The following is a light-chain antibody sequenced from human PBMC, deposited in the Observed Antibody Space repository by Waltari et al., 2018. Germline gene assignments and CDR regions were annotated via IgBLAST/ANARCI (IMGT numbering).Light chain of an antibody. Sequence: DIQMTQSPSSLAASVGDRVTITCRASQGISQFLAWFRQKPGKAPESLIYGASSLQSGVPSRFSGSGSGTDFTLTISSLQPEDFASYYCQQYKTFPLTFGGGTKVEIK. CDR2: GAS. CDR1: QGISQF. J-gene: IGKJ4*01. CDR3: QQYKTFPLT. V-gene: IGKV1-16*01.